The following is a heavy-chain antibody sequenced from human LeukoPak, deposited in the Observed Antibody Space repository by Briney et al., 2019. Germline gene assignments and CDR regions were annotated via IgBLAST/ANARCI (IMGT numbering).Heavy chain of an antibody. CDR3: ARRSVGWVDY. Sequence: PSETLSLTYTVSGGSFSGSLYYWGWIRQPPGKGLEWIGSIYYSGSTYYNPSLKSRVTISVDTSKNQFSLRLSSVTAADTAVYYCARRSVGWVDYWGQGTLVTVSS. D-gene: IGHD3-16*01. J-gene: IGHJ4*02. CDR1: GGSFSGSLYY. CDR2: IYYSGST. V-gene: IGHV4-39*01.